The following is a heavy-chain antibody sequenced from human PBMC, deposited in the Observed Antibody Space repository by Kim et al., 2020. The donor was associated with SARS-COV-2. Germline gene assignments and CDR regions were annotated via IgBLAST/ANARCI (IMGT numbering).Heavy chain of an antibody. J-gene: IGHJ4*02. Sequence: SETLSLTCAVYGGSFSGYYWSWIRQPPGKGLEWIGEINHSGSTNYNPSLKSRVTISVDTSKNQFSLKLSSVTAADTAVYYCARGRLVNGYSSSKWSYYFDYWGQGTLVTVSS. V-gene: IGHV4-34*01. D-gene: IGHD5-18*01. CDR2: INHSGST. CDR3: ARGRLVNGYSSSKWSYYFDY. CDR1: GGSFSGYY.